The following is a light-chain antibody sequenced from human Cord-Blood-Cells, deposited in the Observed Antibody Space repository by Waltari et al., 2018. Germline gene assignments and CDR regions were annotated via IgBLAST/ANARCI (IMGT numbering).Light chain of an antibody. V-gene: IGLV2-14*01. CDR2: DVS. CDR1: SSDAGGYNY. CDR3: SSYTSSSTYV. J-gene: IGLJ1*01. Sequence: QSALTQPASVSGSPGQSITISCTGTSSDAGGYNYVSWYQQHPGKAPKLMLYDVSNRPSGVSNRFSGSKSGNTASLTISGLQAEDEADYYCSSYTSSSTYVFGTGTKVTVL.